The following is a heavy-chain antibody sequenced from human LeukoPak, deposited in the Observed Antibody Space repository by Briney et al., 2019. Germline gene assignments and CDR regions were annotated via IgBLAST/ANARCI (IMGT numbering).Heavy chain of an antibody. CDR1: GGSLSSYY. CDR2: IYYSGST. J-gene: IGHJ6*03. CDR3: ARRVDDYHYYMDV. V-gene: IGHV4-59*01. Sequence: PSETLSLTCTVSGGSLSSYYWSWIRQPPGKGLEWIGYIYYSGSTNYNPSLKSRVTISVDTSKNQFSLKLSSVTGADTAVYYCARRVDDYHYYMDVWGKGTTVTVSS.